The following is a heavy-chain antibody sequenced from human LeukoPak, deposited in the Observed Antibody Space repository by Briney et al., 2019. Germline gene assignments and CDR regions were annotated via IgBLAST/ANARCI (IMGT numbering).Heavy chain of an antibody. D-gene: IGHD3-16*02. J-gene: IGHJ4*02. Sequence: SETLSLTXTVSGGSISSYYWSWIRQPPGKGLEWIGYIYYSGSTNYNPSLKSRVTISVDTSKNQFSLKLSSVTAADTAVYYCARGTYYDYVWGSYRYTSYFDYWGQGTLVTVSS. CDR1: GGSISSYY. CDR2: IYYSGST. CDR3: ARGTYYDYVWGSYRYTSYFDY. V-gene: IGHV4-59*01.